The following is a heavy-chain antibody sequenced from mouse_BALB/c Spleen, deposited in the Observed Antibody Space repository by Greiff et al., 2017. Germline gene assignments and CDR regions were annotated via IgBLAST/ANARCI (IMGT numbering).Heavy chain of an antibody. V-gene: IGHV5-4*02. CDR1: GFTFSDYY. Sequence: EVKVVESGGGLVKPGGSLKLSCAASGFTFSDYYMYWVRQTPEKRLEWVATISDGGSYTYYPDSVKGRFTISRDNAKNNLYLQMSSLKSEDTAMYYCARGLITDYWGQGTSVTVSS. J-gene: IGHJ4*01. CDR3: ARGLITDY. CDR2: ISDGGSYT. D-gene: IGHD2-4*01.